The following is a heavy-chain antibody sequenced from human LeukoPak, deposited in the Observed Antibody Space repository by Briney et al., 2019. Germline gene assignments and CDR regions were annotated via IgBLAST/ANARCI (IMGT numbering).Heavy chain of an antibody. CDR2: IYYTGST. V-gene: IGHV4-39*02. CDR3: GRSGTSPAGVGY. D-gene: IGHD5-18*01. CDR1: GDSINYVAYY. J-gene: IGHJ6*01. Sequence: SETLSLTCTVSGDSINYVAYYWAWIRQPPGKGLEWIGNIYYTGSTSYNASLKSRPTISLDTSENHFSLSLSSVTAAATAVQLGGRSGTSPAGVGYRGPGTGVTVSS.